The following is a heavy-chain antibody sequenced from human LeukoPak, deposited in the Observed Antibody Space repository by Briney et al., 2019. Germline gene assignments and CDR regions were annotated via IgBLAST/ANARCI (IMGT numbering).Heavy chain of an antibody. V-gene: IGHV1-46*01. Sequence: ASVKVSCKASGYTFTSYYMHWVRQAPGQGLEWMGIINPSGGSTSYAQKFQGRVTMTRDTSTSTVYMELNSLRAEDTAVYYCARDLVGLGESSWFDPWGQGTLVTVSS. D-gene: IGHD3-10*01. CDR2: INPSGGST. CDR1: GYTFTSYY. CDR3: ARDLVGLGESSWFDP. J-gene: IGHJ5*02.